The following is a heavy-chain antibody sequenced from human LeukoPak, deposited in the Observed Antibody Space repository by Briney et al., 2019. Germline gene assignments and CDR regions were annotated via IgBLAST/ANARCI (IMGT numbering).Heavy chain of an antibody. Sequence: SGPTLVKPTQTLTLTCTFSGFSLSTSGVGVGWIRQPPGKALEWLALIYWDDDKRYSPSLKSRLTITKDTSKNQVVLTMTNMDPVDTATYYYAQAEPNAQQFDPWGQGTLVTVSS. CDR3: AQAEPNAQQFDP. CDR1: GFSLSTSGVG. CDR2: IYWDDDK. J-gene: IGHJ5*02. D-gene: IGHD2-2*01. V-gene: IGHV2-5*02.